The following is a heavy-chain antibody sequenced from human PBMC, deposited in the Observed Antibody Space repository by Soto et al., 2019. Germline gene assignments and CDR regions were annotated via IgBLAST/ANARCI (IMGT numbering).Heavy chain of an antibody. CDR1: GCSISSSSYY. CDR2: IYNSGST. CDR3: ARRYCSGGSCYSGYFDD. V-gene: IGHV4-39*01. J-gene: IGHJ4*02. Sequence: QLQLQESGPGLVKPSETLSLTCTVSGCSISSSSYYWVRIRQQPGKGLVWIGSIYNSGSTYYDPSLRRRVTISVDMPKNQFSLKLSSVTAADTAGYYCARRYCSGGSCYSGYFDDWGQGTLVTVSS. D-gene: IGHD2-15*01.